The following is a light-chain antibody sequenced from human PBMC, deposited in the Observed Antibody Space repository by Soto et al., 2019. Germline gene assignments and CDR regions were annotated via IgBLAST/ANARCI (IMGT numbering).Light chain of an antibody. CDR1: SSNIGAGYD. Sequence: QSVLTQPPSVSGAPGQRVTISCTGSSSNIGAGYDVHWYQQLPGTAHKLLIYGNSNRPSGVPERFSGSKSGTSASLAITGLQAEDEADYYCQSYDSSLSGGVFGTGTKVTVL. V-gene: IGLV1-40*01. CDR2: GNS. J-gene: IGLJ1*01. CDR3: QSYDSSLSGGV.